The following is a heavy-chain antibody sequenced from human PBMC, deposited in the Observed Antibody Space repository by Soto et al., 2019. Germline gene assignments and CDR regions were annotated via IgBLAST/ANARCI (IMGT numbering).Heavy chain of an antibody. CDR2: IIPMFGIA. V-gene: IGHV1-69*01. CDR1: GGTFSRYA. J-gene: IGHJ4*02. Sequence: QVQLVQSGAEVKKPGSSVKVSCKASGGTFSRYAISWVRQAPGQGLEWMGGIIPMFGIANYAQKFKGRVTITADESTSTAHMELRSLRSEDTALYYCTRVWGHESSEYYYAYWGQGTHITVSS. D-gene: IGHD3-22*01. CDR3: TRVWGHESSEYYYAY.